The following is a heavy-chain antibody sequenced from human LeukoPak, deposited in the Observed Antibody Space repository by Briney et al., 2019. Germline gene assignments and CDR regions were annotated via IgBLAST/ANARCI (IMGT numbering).Heavy chain of an antibody. CDR3: ARDTYYYDSSGYYGKTYSIDY. J-gene: IGHJ4*02. CDR1: GFTFGSYS. D-gene: IGHD3-22*01. V-gene: IGHV3-21*01. CDR2: ISSSSSYI. Sequence: GGSLRLSCAASGFTFGSYSMNWVRQAPGKGLEWVSSISSSSSYIYYADSVKGRFTISRDNAKNSLYLQMNSLRAEDTAVYYCARDTYYYDSSGYYGKTYSIDYWGQGTLVTVSS.